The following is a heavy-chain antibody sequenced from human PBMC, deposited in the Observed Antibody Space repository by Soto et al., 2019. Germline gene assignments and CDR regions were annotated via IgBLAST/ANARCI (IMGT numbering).Heavy chain of an antibody. Sequence: QVQLQESGPGLVKPSETLSLTCTVAGGSLTDHYWNWFRQSPGRGLQWIGYVSYSGATSYNPSLTSRVTMTVDTAKNQFSLKSRSVTASDTAVYFCARGNDWKRSTFDIWGQGTMVSVSS. J-gene: IGHJ3*02. CDR3: ARGNDWKRSTFDI. CDR1: GGSLTDHY. D-gene: IGHD2-21*01. CDR2: VSYSGAT. V-gene: IGHV4-59*11.